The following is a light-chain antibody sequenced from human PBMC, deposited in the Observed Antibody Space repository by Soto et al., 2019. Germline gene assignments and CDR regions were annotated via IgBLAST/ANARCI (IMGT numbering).Light chain of an antibody. CDR2: AVS. J-gene: IGLJ1*01. V-gene: IGLV2-14*01. Sequence: QSVLTQPASVSGSPGQSITISCSGTSSDVGSYDHVAWYQQFPGKTPKLMIYAVSNRPSGVSNRFSGSKSGNTASLAITGLQAEDEADYYCQSYDSSRSPLYVFGTGTKVTVL. CDR3: QSYDSSRSPLYV. CDR1: SSDVGSYDH.